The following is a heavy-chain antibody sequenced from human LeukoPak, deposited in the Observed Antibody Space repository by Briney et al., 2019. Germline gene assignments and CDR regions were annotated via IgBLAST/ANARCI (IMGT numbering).Heavy chain of an antibody. CDR3: AKDISVFSPRYCSGDRCYSPFGY. Sequence: ASVKVSCKASGYTFTGYYIHWVRQAPGQGLEWIGIINPSGGSTSYAQKFQDRVTMTRDTSTSTVYMELHSLTSDDTAVYYCAKDISVFSPRYCSGDRCYSPFGYWGQGALVTVSS. V-gene: IGHV1-46*01. CDR2: INPSGGST. D-gene: IGHD2-15*01. J-gene: IGHJ4*02. CDR1: GYTFTGYY.